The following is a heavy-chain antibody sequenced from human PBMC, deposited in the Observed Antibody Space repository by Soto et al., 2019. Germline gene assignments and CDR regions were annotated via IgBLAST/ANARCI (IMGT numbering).Heavy chain of an antibody. CDR1: GFTFSSYA. CDR2: ISGSGGST. V-gene: IGHV3-23*01. J-gene: IGHJ4*02. D-gene: IGHD3-3*01. CDR3: AKQRVVLRFLEWSYGYDY. Sequence: EVQLLESGGGLVQPGGSLRLSCAASGFTFSSYAMSWVRQAPGKGLEWVSAISGSGGSTYYADSVKGRFTISRDNSKNTPYLQMNSLRAEDTAVYYCAKQRVVLRFLEWSYGYDYWGQGTLVTVSS.